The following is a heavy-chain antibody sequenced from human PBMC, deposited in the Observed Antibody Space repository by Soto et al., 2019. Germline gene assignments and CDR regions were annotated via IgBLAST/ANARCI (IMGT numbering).Heavy chain of an antibody. Sequence: QITLKESGPTLVKPTQTLTLTCSFSGFSLSTRGVGEGWIRQPPGKALEWLALIYWDDDRRYSPSLKSRLTITKDTSKNQVVLTMTNMDPADTATYYCARSLWFGELLWGQGTLVTVSS. CDR1: GFSLSTRGVG. J-gene: IGHJ4*02. D-gene: IGHD3-10*01. CDR2: IYWDDDR. V-gene: IGHV2-5*02. CDR3: ARSLWFGELL.